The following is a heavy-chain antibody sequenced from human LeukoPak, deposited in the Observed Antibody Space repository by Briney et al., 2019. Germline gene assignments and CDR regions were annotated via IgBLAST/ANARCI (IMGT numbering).Heavy chain of an antibody. D-gene: IGHD2-2*01. CDR1: RFTFDYYG. CDR3: AREQRYCGSTSCYSFFDY. J-gene: IGHJ4*02. V-gene: IGHV3-20*04. Sequence: GGSLRLSCTASRFTFDYYGMSWVRQAPGKGLEWVSGINWNGDSTGYGDSVKGRFTISRDNARNSLYLQMNSLRAEDTAFYYCAREQRYCGSTSCYSFFDYWGQGTLVTVSS. CDR2: INWNGDST.